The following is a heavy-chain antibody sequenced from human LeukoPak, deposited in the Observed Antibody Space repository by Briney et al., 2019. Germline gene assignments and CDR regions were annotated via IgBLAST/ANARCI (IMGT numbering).Heavy chain of an antibody. J-gene: IGHJ3*02. CDR2: IYYSGST. CDR1: GGSISSYY. V-gene: IGHV4-59*01. Sequence: PSETLSLTCTVSGGSISSYYWSWIRQPPGKGLEWIGYIYYSGSTNYNPSLKSRVTISVDTSKNQFSLKLSSVTAADTAVYYCARDPVLAVGATGVAFDIWGQGTMVTVSS. CDR3: ARDPVLAVGATGVAFDI. D-gene: IGHD1-26*01.